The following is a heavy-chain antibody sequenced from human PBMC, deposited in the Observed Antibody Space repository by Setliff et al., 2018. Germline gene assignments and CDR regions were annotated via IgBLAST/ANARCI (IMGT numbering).Heavy chain of an antibody. CDR3: VRVRVVQGYYEFDS. D-gene: IGHD3-16*01. V-gene: IGHV4-4*07. CDR2: IYVTEST. J-gene: IGHJ4*02. Sequence: SETLSLTCTVSGDSISNYYWNWIRQPAGKGLEWIGRIYVTESTKYNPSLKSRVTLSIDTSKNQFSLKLSSVIVADTATYYCVRVRVVQGYYEFDSWGQGALVTSPQ. CDR1: GDSISNYY.